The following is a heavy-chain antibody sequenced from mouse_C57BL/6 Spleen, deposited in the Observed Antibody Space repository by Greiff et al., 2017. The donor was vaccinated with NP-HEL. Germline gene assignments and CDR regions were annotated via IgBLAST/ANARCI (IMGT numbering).Heavy chain of an antibody. CDR3: AREKGIYYDYDEGYFDV. CDR2: ISYDGSN. J-gene: IGHJ1*03. CDR1: GYSITSGYY. Sequence: EVQLQQSGPGLVKPSQSLSLTCSVTGYSITSGYYWNWIRQFPGNHLEWMGYISYDGSNNYNPSLKNRTSITRDTSKNQFFLKLNSVTTEDTATYYCAREKGIYYDYDEGYFDVWGTGTTVTVSS. D-gene: IGHD2-4*01. V-gene: IGHV3-6*01.